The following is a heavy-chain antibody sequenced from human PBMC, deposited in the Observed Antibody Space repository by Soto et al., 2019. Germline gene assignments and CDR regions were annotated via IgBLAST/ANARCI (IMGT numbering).Heavy chain of an antibody. J-gene: IGHJ4*02. D-gene: IGHD3-22*01. CDR1: GYIFSNNW. CDR3: ARDKVEDYYDSSGYSPFDY. Sequence: GESLKISCKGSGYIFSNNWIAWVRQMPGKGLEWMGIIYPGDSDTRYSPSFQGQVTMSADKSISTAYLQWNSLKASDTAMYYCARDKVEDYYDSSGYSPFDYWGQGTLVTVSS. V-gene: IGHV5-51*01. CDR2: IYPGDSDT.